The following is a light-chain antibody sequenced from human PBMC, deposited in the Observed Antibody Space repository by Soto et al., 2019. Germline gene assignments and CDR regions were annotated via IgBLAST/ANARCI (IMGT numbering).Light chain of an antibody. Sequence: GMTRAPNCVWCGAWERATLSCRASESVSSNLAWYQQKPGQGPRLLIYGASTRATGIPARFSGSGSGTEFTLTINSLQSEDFAVYYCQQYNNWPWTFGQGTKVDIK. CDR2: GAS. CDR1: ESVSSN. V-gene: IGKV3-15*01. CDR3: QQYNNWPWT. J-gene: IGKJ1*01.